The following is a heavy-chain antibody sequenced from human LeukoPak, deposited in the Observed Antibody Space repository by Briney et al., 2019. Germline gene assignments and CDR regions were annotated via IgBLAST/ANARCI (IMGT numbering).Heavy chain of an antibody. D-gene: IGHD2-8*01. CDR1: GFTISSNY. J-gene: IGHJ5*02. Sequence: PGGPLRLSCASSGFTISSNYMSWRRQAPRKGQEWVSVIYSAGSTYYADSVKGRFTISRDSSKNTPYLQRDSLRVEDTAVYYCARYYWLDPWGQGTLVTVSS. V-gene: IGHV3-53*01. CDR2: IYSAGST. CDR3: ARYYWLDP.